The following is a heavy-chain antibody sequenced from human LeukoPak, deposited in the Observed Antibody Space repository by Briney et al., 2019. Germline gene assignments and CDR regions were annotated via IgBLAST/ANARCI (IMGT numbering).Heavy chain of an antibody. Sequence: ASVKVSCKASGYTFTSYYMHWVRQAPGQGLGWMGIINPSGGSTSYAQKFQGRVTMTRDTSTSTVYMELSSLRSEDTAVYYCARDRYYYDSSGYIRGISFDYWGQGTLVTVSS. V-gene: IGHV1-46*01. CDR3: ARDRYYYDSSGYIRGISFDY. J-gene: IGHJ4*02. CDR2: INPSGGST. D-gene: IGHD3-22*01. CDR1: GYTFTSYY.